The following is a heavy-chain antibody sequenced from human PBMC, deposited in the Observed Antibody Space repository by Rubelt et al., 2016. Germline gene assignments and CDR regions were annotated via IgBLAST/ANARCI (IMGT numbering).Heavy chain of an antibody. D-gene: IGHD1-1*01. V-gene: IGHV4-39*07. CDR1: GASLTTTSYW. CDR2: IFYNGGI. CDR3: AREDFVNNWVDY. J-gene: IGHJ4*02. Sequence: QLQLQESGPGLVKPSETLSLTCTVSGASLTTTSYWWGWIRQPPGKGLEWIGSIFYNGGIYYKPSLESRVTISVDTSNNQFSLKLNSVTAADTAIYYCAREDFVNNWVDYWGQGTRVTVSS.